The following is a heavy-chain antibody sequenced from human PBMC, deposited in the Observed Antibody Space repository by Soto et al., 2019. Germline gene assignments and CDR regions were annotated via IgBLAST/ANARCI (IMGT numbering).Heavy chain of an antibody. D-gene: IGHD2-15*01. CDR1: GYTITRYY. V-gene: IGHV1-46*01. J-gene: IGHJ5*02. CDR2: INPSGGST. CDR3: ARDLGYCRSGTCYREWFDP. Sequence: ASVKVSCQASGYTITRYYMHWVRQAPGQGLEWMGIINPSGGSTSYAQKFQGRVTMTTDTSTNTAYMELRSLRSDDTAVYYCARDLGYCRSGTCYREWFDPWGQGTLVTVPQ.